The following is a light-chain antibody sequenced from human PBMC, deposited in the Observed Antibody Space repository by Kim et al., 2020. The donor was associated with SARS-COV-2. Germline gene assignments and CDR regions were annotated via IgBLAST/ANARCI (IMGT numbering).Light chain of an antibody. V-gene: IGLV2-14*01. Sequence: QSVLTQPASVSGSPGQSITISCTGTSSDVGDYNSVSWYQQHPGKAPILMIYDVSRRPSGVSYRFSGSKSGNTASLTISGLQAEDETDYYCSSYTSSNTYVFGTGTKVTVL. CDR1: SSDVGDYNS. CDR3: SSYTSSNTYV. CDR2: DVS. J-gene: IGLJ1*01.